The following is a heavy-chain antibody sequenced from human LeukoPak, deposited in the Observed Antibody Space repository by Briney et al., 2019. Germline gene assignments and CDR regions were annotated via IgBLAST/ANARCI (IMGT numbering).Heavy chain of an antibody. CDR3: ARDATYYGSGSYYQGFDP. D-gene: IGHD3-10*01. CDR2: IYYSGST. CDR1: GGSISSSSYY. J-gene: IGHJ5*02. V-gene: IGHV4-39*07. Sequence: SETLSLTCTVSGGSISSSSYYWGWIRQPPGKGLEWIGSIYYSGSTNYNPSLKSRVTISVDTSKNQFSLKLSSVTAADTAVYYCARDATYYGSGSYYQGFDPWGQGTLVTVSS.